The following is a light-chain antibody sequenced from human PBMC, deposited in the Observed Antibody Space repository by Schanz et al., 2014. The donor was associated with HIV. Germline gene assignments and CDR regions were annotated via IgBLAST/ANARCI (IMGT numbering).Light chain of an antibody. CDR1: GSEFGTSLS. Sequence: QSALTQPASVSGPPGQSITFSCTGGGSEFGTSLSVSWYQQHPGKAPKLMIYEGSKRPSGVSNRFSGSKSGNTASLTISGLQAEDEADYYCCSYAGSSTFVFGTGTKLTVL. CDR2: EGS. V-gene: IGLV2-23*01. J-gene: IGLJ1*01. CDR3: CSYAGSSTFV.